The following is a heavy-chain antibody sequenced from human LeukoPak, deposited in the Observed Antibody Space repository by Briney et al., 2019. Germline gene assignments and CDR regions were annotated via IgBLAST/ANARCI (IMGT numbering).Heavy chain of an antibody. D-gene: IGHD5-18*01. CDR3: ARTTEGGYTYDYFYYYYMDV. CDR1: GGSFSGYY. Sequence: SETLSLTCAVYGGSFSGYYWSWIRQPPGKGLEWIGEINHSGSTNYNPSLKSRVTISVDTSKNQFSLKLSSVTAADTAVYYCARTTEGGYTYDYFYYYYMDVWGKGTTVTISS. CDR2: INHSGST. V-gene: IGHV4-34*01. J-gene: IGHJ6*03.